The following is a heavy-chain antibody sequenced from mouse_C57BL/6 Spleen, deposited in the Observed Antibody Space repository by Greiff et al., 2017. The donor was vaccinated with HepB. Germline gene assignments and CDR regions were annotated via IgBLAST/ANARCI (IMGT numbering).Heavy chain of an antibody. J-gene: IGHJ4*01. CDR2: ISSGSSTI. D-gene: IGHD6-1*01. CDR3: ARPLDYYAMDY. Sequence: EVKVEESGGGLVKPGGSLKLSCAASGFTFSDYGMHWVRQAPEKGLEWVAYISSGSSTIYYADTVKGRFTISRDNAKNTLFLQMTSLRSEDTAMYYCARPLDYYAMDYWGQGTSVTVSS. V-gene: IGHV5-17*01. CDR1: GFTFSDYG.